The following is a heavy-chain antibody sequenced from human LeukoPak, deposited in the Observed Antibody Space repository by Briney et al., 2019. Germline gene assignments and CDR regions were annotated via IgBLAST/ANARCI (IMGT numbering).Heavy chain of an antibody. CDR2: IYYSGST. D-gene: IGHD3-3*01. Sequence: SETLSLTCTVSGGSISSYYWSWLRQPPGKGLEWIGYIYYSGSTNYNPSLKSRVTISVDTSKNQFSLKLSSLTAADTAVYYCARDRSSYYDFWSGTQADAFDIWGQGTMVTVSS. CDR1: GGSISSYY. CDR3: ARDRSSYYDFWSGTQADAFDI. V-gene: IGHV4-59*01. J-gene: IGHJ3*02.